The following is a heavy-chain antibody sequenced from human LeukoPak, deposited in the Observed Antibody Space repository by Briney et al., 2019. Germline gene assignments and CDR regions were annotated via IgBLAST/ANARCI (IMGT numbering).Heavy chain of an antibody. J-gene: IGHJ2*01. Sequence: GGSLRLSCTASGYTLRTYGMNGVRQAPGKGLEWVAVIWYDGSNKYYADSVKGRFTISRDNSKNTLYLQMNSLRAEDGVVYGCARDARAVVVIWWFFDLWGRGTLVTVSS. V-gene: IGHV3-33*08. CDR1: GYTLRTYG. CDR2: IWYDGSNK. D-gene: IGHD3-22*01. CDR3: ARDARAVVVIWWFFDL.